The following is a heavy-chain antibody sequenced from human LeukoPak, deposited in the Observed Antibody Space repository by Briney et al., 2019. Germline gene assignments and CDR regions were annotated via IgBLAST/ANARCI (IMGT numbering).Heavy chain of an antibody. J-gene: IGHJ6*02. V-gene: IGHV1-2*04. CDR1: GYTFTGYY. CDR2: INPNSGGT. D-gene: IGHD6-13*01. Sequence: GASVKVSCKASGYTFTGYYMHWVRQAPGQGLEWMGWINPNSGGTNYAQKFQGWVTMTRDTSISTAYMELSRLRSDDTAVYYCARGVEPLIAAADYYYGMDVWGQGTTVTVSS. CDR3: ARGVEPLIAAADYYYGMDV.